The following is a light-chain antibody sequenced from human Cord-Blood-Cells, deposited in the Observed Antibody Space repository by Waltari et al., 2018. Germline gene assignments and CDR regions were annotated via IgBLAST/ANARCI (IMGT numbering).Light chain of an antibody. J-gene: IGLJ2*01. CDR2: EVS. CDR3: SSYTSSSTVV. V-gene: IGLV2-14*01. CDR1: SRYVGGYNY. Sequence: QSALTQPASVSGSPGQSITIPCTGTSRYVGGYNYVPWYQQHPGKAPKLMIYEVSNRPSGVSNRFSGSKSGNTASLTISGLQAEDEADYYCSSYTSSSTVVFGGGTKLTVL.